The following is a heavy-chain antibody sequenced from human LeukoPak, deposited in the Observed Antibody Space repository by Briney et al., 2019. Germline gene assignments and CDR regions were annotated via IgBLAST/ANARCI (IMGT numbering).Heavy chain of an antibody. D-gene: IGHD6-13*01. CDR2: INYSAGT. V-gene: IGHV4-30-4*01. Sequence: SETLSLTCTVSGGSISNSNYYWSWIRQPPGKGLEWIGHINYSAGTYYNPSLKSRVTISVDTSKNQFSLKLSSVTAADTAVYYCARLIAAAGTDYWGQGTLVTVSS. J-gene: IGHJ4*02. CDR1: GGSISNSNYY. CDR3: ARLIAAAGTDY.